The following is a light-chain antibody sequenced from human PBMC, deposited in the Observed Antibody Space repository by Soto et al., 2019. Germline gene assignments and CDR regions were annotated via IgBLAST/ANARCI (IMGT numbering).Light chain of an antibody. CDR1: QSVSSSY. CDR3: QQYGSSQWT. CDR2: GAS. Sequence: EIVLTQSPGTLSLSPGERATLSCRASQSVSSSYLAWYQQKPGQAPRLLIYGASSRATGIPDRFSGSGSGTDFTLIISRLEDEYFAVYYCQQYGSSQWTFGQGTKVEIK. V-gene: IGKV3-20*01. J-gene: IGKJ1*01.